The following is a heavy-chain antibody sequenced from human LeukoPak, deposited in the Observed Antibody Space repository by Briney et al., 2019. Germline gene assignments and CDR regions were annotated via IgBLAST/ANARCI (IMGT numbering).Heavy chain of an antibody. Sequence: GGSLRLSCAASGFTLSSYEMNWVRQAPGKGLEWVSYISSSGSTIYYADSVKGRFTISRDNAKNSLYLQMNSLRAEDTAVYYCARDDPHLLLPAYYYYGMDVWGQGTTVTVSS. CDR1: GFTLSSYE. J-gene: IGHJ6*02. V-gene: IGHV3-48*03. CDR3: ARDDPHLLLPAYYYYGMDV. CDR2: ISSSGSTI. D-gene: IGHD3-22*01.